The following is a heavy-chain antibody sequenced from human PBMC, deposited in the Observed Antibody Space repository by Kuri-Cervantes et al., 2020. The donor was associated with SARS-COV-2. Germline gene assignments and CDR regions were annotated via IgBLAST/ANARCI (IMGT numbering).Heavy chain of an antibody. CDR3: ARLLDIGGGDY. CDR1: GYSISSGYY. Sequence: SETLSLTCAVSGYSISSGYYWCWIRQPPGEGLEWIGSIYHSGSTYYNPSLKSRVTISVDTSKNQFSLKLSSVTAADTAVYYCARLLDIGGGDYWVQGTLVTVSS. J-gene: IGHJ4*02. D-gene: IGHD3-10*01. CDR2: IYHSGST. V-gene: IGHV4-38-2*01.